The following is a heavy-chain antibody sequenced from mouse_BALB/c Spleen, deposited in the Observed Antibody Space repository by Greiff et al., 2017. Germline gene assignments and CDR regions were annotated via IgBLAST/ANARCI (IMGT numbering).Heavy chain of an antibody. CDR3: NARGGNYVDY. V-gene: IGHV14-4*02. J-gene: IGHJ2*01. Sequence: VQLQQSGAELVRSGASVKLSCTASGFYIKDYYMHWVKQRPEQGLEWIGWIDPENGDTEYAPKFQGKATMTADTSSNTAYLQLSSLTSEDTAVYYCNARGGNYVDYGGQGTTLTVSS. D-gene: IGHD1-1*02. CDR2: IDPENGDT. CDR1: GFYIKDYY.